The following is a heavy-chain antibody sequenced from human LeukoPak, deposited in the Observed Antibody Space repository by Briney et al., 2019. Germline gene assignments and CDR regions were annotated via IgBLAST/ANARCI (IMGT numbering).Heavy chain of an antibody. D-gene: IGHD2-2*01. Sequence: ASVKVSCKASGYTFTGYYMHWVRQAPGQGLEWMGWINPNSGGTTYAQKFQGRVTMTRDTSISTAYMELSRLRSDDTAVYYCARDPSRIVVVPAAIDYWGQGTLVTVSS. J-gene: IGHJ4*02. V-gene: IGHV1-2*02. CDR2: INPNSGGT. CDR3: ARDPSRIVVVPAAIDY. CDR1: GYTFTGYY.